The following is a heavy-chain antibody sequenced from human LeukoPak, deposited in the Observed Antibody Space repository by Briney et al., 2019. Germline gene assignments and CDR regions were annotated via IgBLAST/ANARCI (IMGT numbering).Heavy chain of an antibody. CDR1: GGSVSSGSYY. Sequence: SETLSLTCTVSGGSVSSGSYYWSWIRQPPGKGLEWIGYIYYSGSTNYNPSLKSRVTISVDTSKNQFSLKLISVTAADTAEYFCARRRMVRGVIIFDYWGPGALVTVSS. D-gene: IGHD3-10*01. J-gene: IGHJ4*02. CDR3: ARRRMVRGVIIFDY. V-gene: IGHV4-61*01. CDR2: IYYSGST.